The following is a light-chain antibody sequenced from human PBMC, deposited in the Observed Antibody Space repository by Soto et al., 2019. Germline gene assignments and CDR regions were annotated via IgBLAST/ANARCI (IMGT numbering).Light chain of an antibody. CDR2: LGS. V-gene: IGKV2-28*01. CDR3: MQAIESPWT. Sequence: DIVLTQSPLSLSVTPGESASISCRSSQSLLHSNGDNYFDWYLQKPGQSPQLLIYLGSNRASGVPDRVSGSGSGTEFTLKISRVEAEDVGVYYCMQAIESPWTFGQGTKVEIK. J-gene: IGKJ1*01. CDR1: QSLLHSNGDNY.